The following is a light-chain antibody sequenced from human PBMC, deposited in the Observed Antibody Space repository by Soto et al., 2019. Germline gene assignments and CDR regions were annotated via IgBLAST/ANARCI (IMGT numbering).Light chain of an antibody. CDR3: QQYHTYPIT. CDR1: QGISTY. Sequence: DIQMSQSPSSLSASVGDRVTITCRASQGISTYLAWFQQKPGKAPKSLIYDASNLQSGVPSKFSGSGSGTEFTLPISSLQPEDFATYYCQQYHTYPITFGQGTRLEIK. V-gene: IGKV1-16*02. CDR2: DAS. J-gene: IGKJ5*01.